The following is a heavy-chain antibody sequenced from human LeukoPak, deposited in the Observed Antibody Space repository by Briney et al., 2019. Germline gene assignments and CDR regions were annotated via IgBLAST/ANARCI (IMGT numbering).Heavy chain of an antibody. CDR2: ISGGGGST. CDR3: AKDLNDIFWFDP. D-gene: IGHD3-9*01. Sequence: GGSLRLSCAASGFTFSSYAMSWVRQAPGKGLEWVSAISGGGGSTYYADSVKGRFTISRDNSKNTLYLQMNSLRAEDTAVYYCAKDLNDIFWFDPWGQGTLVTVSS. J-gene: IGHJ5*02. V-gene: IGHV3-23*01. CDR1: GFTFSSYA.